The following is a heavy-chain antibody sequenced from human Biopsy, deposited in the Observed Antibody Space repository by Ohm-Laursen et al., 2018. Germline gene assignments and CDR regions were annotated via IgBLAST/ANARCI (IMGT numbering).Heavy chain of an antibody. CDR2: IRDKANSYTT. CDR3: ARAGRYCSGGGCYSWFDS. J-gene: IGHJ5*01. V-gene: IGHV3-72*01. D-gene: IGHD2-15*01. CDR1: GFSFSDNY. Sequence: SLRLSCAALGFSFSDNYMDWVRQAPGKGLEWVGRIRDKANSYTTDYAASVKGRFTISRDDSKNSLYLQMNSLKTEDTALYYCARAGRYCSGGGCYSWFDSWGQGTLVTVSS.